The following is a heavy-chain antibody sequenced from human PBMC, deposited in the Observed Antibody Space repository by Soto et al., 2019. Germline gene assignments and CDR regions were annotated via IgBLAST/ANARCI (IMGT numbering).Heavy chain of an antibody. J-gene: IGHJ4*02. CDR2: IYWNDDK. Sequence: GSTLVNPPPTPPLTCTFSGFSLRTSGVGVGWIRQPPGKALEWLALIYWNDDKRYSPSLKSRLTITKDTSKNQVVLTMTNMDPVDTATYYCAHRLYYYDYWGQGTLVTVSS. V-gene: IGHV2-5*01. CDR3: AHRLYYYDY. CDR1: GFSLRTSGVG.